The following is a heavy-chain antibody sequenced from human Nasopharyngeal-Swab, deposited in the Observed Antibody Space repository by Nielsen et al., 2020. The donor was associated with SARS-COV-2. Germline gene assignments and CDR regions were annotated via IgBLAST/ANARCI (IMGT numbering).Heavy chain of an antibody. J-gene: IGHJ6*02. D-gene: IGHD2-2*01. CDR2: ISSSSSYI. Sequence: GGSLRLSCAASGFTFSSYSMNWVRQAPGKGLEWVSSISSSSSYIYYADSVKGRFTISRDNAKNSLYLQMNSLRAEDTAVYYCARDQAPVRVPAASIGYYYYYGMDVWGQGTTVTVSS. CDR3: ARDQAPVRVPAASIGYYYYYGMDV. V-gene: IGHV3-21*01. CDR1: GFTFSSYS.